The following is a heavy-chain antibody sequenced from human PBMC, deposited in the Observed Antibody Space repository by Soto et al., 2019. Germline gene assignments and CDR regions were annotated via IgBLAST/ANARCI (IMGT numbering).Heavy chain of an antibody. D-gene: IGHD3-16*02. CDR1: GFVFSSYD. CDR3: ARALRVWGTYRVFEY. J-gene: IGHJ4*02. CDR2: ISPYSGDT. V-gene: IGHV1-18*04. Sequence: QVQLVQSGAEVKKPGASVKVSCQGSGFVFSSYDISWVRQAPGQGLEWIGWISPYSGDTRYTQKLQDRVTMTTDTSTNTAYMELRSLTSDDTAVYYCARALRVWGTYRVFEYWGQGTLVSVSS.